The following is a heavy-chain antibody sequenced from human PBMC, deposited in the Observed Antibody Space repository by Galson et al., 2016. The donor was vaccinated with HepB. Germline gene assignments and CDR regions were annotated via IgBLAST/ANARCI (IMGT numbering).Heavy chain of an antibody. J-gene: IGHJ4*02. D-gene: IGHD6-25*01. CDR3: ASAGVAAAVTLDY. V-gene: IGHV1-2*02. CDR1: GYTFTGYF. Sequence: SVKVSCKAPGYTFTGYFIHWVRQAPGHELEWMGWINPNSGATKYAQKFQGGVTMSRDTSVSTAYMELSGLKIDDTAVYYCASAGVAAAVTLDYWGQGTGVIVSS. CDR2: INPNSGAT.